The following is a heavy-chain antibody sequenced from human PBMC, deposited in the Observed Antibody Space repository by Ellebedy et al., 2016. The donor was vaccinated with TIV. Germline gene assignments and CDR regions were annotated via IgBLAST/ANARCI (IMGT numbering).Heavy chain of an antibody. J-gene: IGHJ5*02. CDR2: ISSSGSTI. Sequence: GESLKISCAASGFTFSSYEMNWVRQAPGKGLEWVSYISSSGSTIYYADSVKGRFTISRDNAKNSLYLQMNSLRAEDTAVYYCIGFGEFTRFDPWGQGTLVTVSS. V-gene: IGHV3-48*03. CDR3: IGFGEFTRFDP. D-gene: IGHD3-10*01. CDR1: GFTFSSYE.